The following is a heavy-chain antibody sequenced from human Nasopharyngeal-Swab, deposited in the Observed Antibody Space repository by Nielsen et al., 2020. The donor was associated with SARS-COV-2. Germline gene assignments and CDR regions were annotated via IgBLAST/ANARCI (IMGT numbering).Heavy chain of an antibody. J-gene: IGHJ6*02. CDR1: GGSFSGYY. CDR2: INHSGST. V-gene: IGHV4-34*01. Sequence: SETLSLTCAVYGGSFSGYYWSWIRQPPGKGLEWIGEINHSGSTNYNPSLKSRVTISVDTSKNQFSLKLSSVTAADTAVYYCARGADYYDFWSGYPSGMDVWGQGTTVTVSS. CDR3: ARGADYYDFWSGYPSGMDV. D-gene: IGHD3-3*01.